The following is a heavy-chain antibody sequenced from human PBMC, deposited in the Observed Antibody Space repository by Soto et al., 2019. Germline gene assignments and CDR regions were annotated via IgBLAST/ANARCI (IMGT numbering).Heavy chain of an antibody. CDR1: GFTFSDFE. Sequence: EVQLVESGGGLVQPGGSLRLSCAASGFTFSDFEMNWVRQAPGKGLEWLSYITTSGGTIYYADSVKGRFTISRDNAKNSLYLKMNSLRAEDTAVYYCARSYYFGFWGQGTLVTVSS. CDR3: ARSYYFGF. CDR2: ITTSGGTI. V-gene: IGHV3-48*03. J-gene: IGHJ4*02. D-gene: IGHD3-10*01.